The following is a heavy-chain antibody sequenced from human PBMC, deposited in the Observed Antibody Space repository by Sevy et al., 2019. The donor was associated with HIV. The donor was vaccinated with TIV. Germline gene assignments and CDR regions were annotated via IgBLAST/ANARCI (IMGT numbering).Heavy chain of an antibody. J-gene: IGHJ4*02. Sequence: ASVKVSCKASGYTFTGYYMHWVRQAPGQGLEWMGRINPNSGATNYAQKFQGRVTMTRDTSISTAYMELSRLRSDDTAVYYCARWEVVTATPFFDYWGQGTLVTVSS. CDR1: GYTFTGYY. CDR2: INPNSGAT. CDR3: ARWEVVTATPFFDY. D-gene: IGHD2-21*02. V-gene: IGHV1-2*06.